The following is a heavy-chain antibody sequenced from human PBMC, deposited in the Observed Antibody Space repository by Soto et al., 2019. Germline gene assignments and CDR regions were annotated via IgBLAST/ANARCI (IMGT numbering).Heavy chain of an antibody. CDR1: GFTFSSYA. J-gene: IGHJ6*02. CDR2: ISYDGSNK. Sequence: QVQLVESGGGVVQPGRSLRLSCAASGFTFSSYAMHWVRQAPGKGLEWVAVISYDGSNKYYADSVKGRFTISRDNSKNTLYLQMNSLRAEDTAVYYCARAGGYCSSTSCSDYYYYGMDVWGQGTTVTVSS. CDR3: ARAGGYCSSTSCSDYYYYGMDV. V-gene: IGHV3-30-3*01. D-gene: IGHD2-2*01.